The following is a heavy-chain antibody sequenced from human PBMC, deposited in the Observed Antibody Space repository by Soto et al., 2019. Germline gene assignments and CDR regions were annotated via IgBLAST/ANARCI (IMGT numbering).Heavy chain of an antibody. V-gene: IGHV2-5*02. CDR2: IYWDDDK. CDR3: AHRLGGFTWNDGYLDY. J-gene: IGHJ4*02. D-gene: IGHD1-1*01. Sequence: QITLKESGPTVVEPTETLTLTCSFSGFSLTNSPMGVAWIRQPPGKALEWLAVIYWDDDKRYNPSLRSRLTITKDTSRKQVVLRMTFVEPPDTATYYCAHRLGGFTWNDGYLDYWGQGTLVTVSS. CDR1: GFSLTNSPMG.